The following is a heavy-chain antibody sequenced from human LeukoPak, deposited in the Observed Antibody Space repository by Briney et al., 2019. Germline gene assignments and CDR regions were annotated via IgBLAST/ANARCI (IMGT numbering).Heavy chain of an antibody. V-gene: IGHV1-69*13. J-gene: IGHJ4*02. CDR1: GGTFSSYA. Sequence: SVKLSCKASGGTFSSYAISWVRQAPGQGLEWMGGIIPIFGTANYAQKFQGRVTITADESTSTAYMELSSLRSEDTAVYYCARDPPHLCSSTSCFGDYWGQGTLVTVSS. CDR2: IIPIFGTA. CDR3: ARDPPHLCSSTSCFGDY. D-gene: IGHD2-2*01.